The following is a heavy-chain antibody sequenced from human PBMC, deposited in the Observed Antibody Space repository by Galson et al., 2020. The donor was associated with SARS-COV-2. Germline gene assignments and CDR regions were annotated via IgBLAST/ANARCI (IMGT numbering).Heavy chain of an antibody. Sequence: ASVKVSCKASGYTFTSYYIHWVRQAPGQGLEWMGIINPSGGGTTYAQKFQGSVTMTRDTSTSTVYMELSSLRSEDTAGYYCARDAQGGNDYNYLLFWGQGTLVTVSS. CDR2: INPSGGGT. CDR1: GYTFTSYY. J-gene: IGHJ4*02. V-gene: IGHV1-46*01. CDR3: ARDAQGGNDYNYLLF. D-gene: IGHD4-4*01.